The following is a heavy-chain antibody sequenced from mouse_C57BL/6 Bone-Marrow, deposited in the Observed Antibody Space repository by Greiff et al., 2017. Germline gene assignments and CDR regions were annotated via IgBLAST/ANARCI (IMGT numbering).Heavy chain of an antibody. Sequence: VQLQQPGAELVRPGSSVKLSCKASGYTFTSYWMDWVKQRPGQGLEWIGNIYPSDSETHYNQKFKDKATLTVDKSSSTAYMQLSSLTSEDSAVYYCARGDLLFDYWGQGTTLTVSS. CDR3: ARGDLLFDY. D-gene: IGHD2-1*01. J-gene: IGHJ2*01. CDR1: GYTFTSYW. CDR2: IYPSDSET. V-gene: IGHV1-61*01.